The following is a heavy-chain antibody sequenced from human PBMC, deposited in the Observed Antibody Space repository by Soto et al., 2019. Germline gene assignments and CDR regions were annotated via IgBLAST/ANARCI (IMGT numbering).Heavy chain of an antibody. V-gene: IGHV1-69*06. CDR2: IIPIFGTG. J-gene: IGHJ6*02. CDR1: GGTFSSYA. Sequence: GASVKVSCKASGGTFSSYAISWVRQAPGQGLEWMGGIIPIFGTGNYAQKFQGRVTITADKSTSTAYMELSSLRSEDTAVYYCARDREMATIVYYYYGMDVWGQGTTVTVSS. D-gene: IGHD5-12*01. CDR3: ARDREMATIVYYYYGMDV.